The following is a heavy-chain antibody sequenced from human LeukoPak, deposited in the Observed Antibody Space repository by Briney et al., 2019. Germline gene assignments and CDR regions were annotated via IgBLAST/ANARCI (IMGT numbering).Heavy chain of an antibody. CDR2: INPSGGST. V-gene: IGHV1-46*01. J-gene: IGHJ4*02. Sequence: GASVKVSCKASGYTFTSYYMHWVRQAPGQGLEWMGTINPSGGSTSYAQKFQGRVTMTRDTSTSTVYMELSSLRSEDTAVYYCARDTSVLIAAAGSLDYWGQGTLVTVSS. D-gene: IGHD6-13*01. CDR3: ARDTSVLIAAAGSLDY. CDR1: GYTFTSYY.